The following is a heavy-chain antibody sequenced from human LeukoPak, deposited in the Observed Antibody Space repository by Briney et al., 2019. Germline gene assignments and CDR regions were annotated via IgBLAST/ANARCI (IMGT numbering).Heavy chain of an antibody. J-gene: IGHJ2*01. CDR1: GYTFTGYY. D-gene: IGHD3-10*01. Sequence: GASVKVSCKASGYTFTGYYMHWVRQAPGQGLEWMGWINPNSGGTNYAQKFQGRVTMTRDTSISTAYIELRSLRSDDTAVYYCARITMVRGVIFDWYFDLWGRGTLVTVSS. CDR2: INPNSGGT. CDR3: ARITMVRGVIFDWYFDL. V-gene: IGHV1-2*02.